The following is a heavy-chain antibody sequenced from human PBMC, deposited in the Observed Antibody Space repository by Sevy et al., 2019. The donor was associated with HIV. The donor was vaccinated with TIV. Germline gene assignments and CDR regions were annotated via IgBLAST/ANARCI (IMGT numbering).Heavy chain of an antibody. J-gene: IGHJ6*02. CDR3: TRDPQHYYYYYGMDV. V-gene: IGHV3-49*03. Sequence: GGSLRLSCTASGFTFGDYAMSWFRQAPGKGLEWVGFIRSKAYGGTTEYAASVKGRFTISRDDSKSIAYLQMNSLKTEDIAVYYCTRDPQHYYYYYGMDVWGQGTTVTVSS. CDR1: GFTFGDYA. CDR2: IRSKAYGGTT.